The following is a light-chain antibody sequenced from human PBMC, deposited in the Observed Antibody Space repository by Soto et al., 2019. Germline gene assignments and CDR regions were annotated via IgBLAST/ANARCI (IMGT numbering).Light chain of an antibody. CDR1: QRVSSSY. Sequence: EIVLTKSPGTLSLSPGERATLSCRASQRVSSSYLAWYQQKPGQAPRLLIYGASSRATGIPDRFSGSGSGTTFTLTIRRLEPEDSAVYYCQQYGSSPITFGQGTRLEIK. V-gene: IGKV3-20*01. J-gene: IGKJ5*01. CDR2: GAS. CDR3: QQYGSSPIT.